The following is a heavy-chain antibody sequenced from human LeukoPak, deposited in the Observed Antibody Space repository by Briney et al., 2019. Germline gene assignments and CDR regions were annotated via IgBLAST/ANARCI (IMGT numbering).Heavy chain of an antibody. Sequence: SETLSLTCAVSGDSITSHSWWSWVRQPPGKGLEWIGEVHHGGASNYDPSLESRVTISVDKSKNRFSLNLRSVTAADTATYYCASHVTVLGTRGFDFWGRGTLVTVSS. D-gene: IGHD6-19*01. V-gene: IGHV4-4*02. J-gene: IGHJ4*02. CDR2: VHHGGAS. CDR3: ASHVTVLGTRGFDF. CDR1: GDSITSHSW.